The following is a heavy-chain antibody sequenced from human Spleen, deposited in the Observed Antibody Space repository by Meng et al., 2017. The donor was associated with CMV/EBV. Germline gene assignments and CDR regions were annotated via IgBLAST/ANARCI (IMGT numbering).Heavy chain of an antibody. CDR2: LSRDGTIA. J-gene: IGHJ4*01. D-gene: IGHD5-18*01. V-gene: IGHV3-74*01. CDR1: GFPLSVHW. CDR3: VRGTPFGYSYGWYFDY. Sequence: GESLKISCVASGFPLSVHWMHWVRQAPGKGLMWVSRLSRDGTIAAYADSVEGRFTITRDNSKNTVFLQMNSLRAEDTAVYYCVRGTPFGYSYGWYFDYWDHGSLVTVSS.